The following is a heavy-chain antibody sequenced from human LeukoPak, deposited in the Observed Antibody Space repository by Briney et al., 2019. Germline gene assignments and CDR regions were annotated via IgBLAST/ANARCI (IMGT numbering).Heavy chain of an antibody. Sequence: SETLSLTCAVYGGSVSGYYWRWIRQPPGKGLEWIGEINHSGSTNYNPSLKSRVTISVDTSKNQLSLKISSVTAAATAVDYCTITTGTTLGLMDYWGQGTLVTVSS. V-gene: IGHV4-34*01. J-gene: IGHJ4*02. CDR1: GGSVSGYY. CDR2: INHSGST. CDR3: TITTGTTLGLMDY. D-gene: IGHD1-1*01.